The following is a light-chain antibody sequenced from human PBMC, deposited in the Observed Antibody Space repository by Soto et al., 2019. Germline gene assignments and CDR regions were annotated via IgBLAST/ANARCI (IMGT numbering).Light chain of an antibody. CDR2: DAS. CDR1: QGISSA. Sequence: AIQLTQSPSSLSASVGDRVTITCRASQGISSALAWYQQKPGKAPKLLIYDASSLESGVASRFSGSGSGTDFALTISSLQPEDFAIYYCQQFNNFPRTFGQGTRLEIK. J-gene: IGKJ5*01. V-gene: IGKV1D-13*01. CDR3: QQFNNFPRT.